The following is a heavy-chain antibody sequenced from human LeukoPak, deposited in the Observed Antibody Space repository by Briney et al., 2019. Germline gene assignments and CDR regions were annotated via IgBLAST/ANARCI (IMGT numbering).Heavy chain of an antibody. V-gene: IGHV4-34*01. J-gene: IGHJ5*02. Sequence: PSETLSLTCAVYGGSFSGYYWSWIRQPPGKGLEWIGEINHSGSTNYNPSLKSRVTMSVDTSKNQFSLKLSSVTAADTAVYYCARGGFTRSVGYCSGGSCYDPHRKYYNWFDPWGQGTLVTVSS. CDR1: GGSFSGYY. CDR2: INHSGST. CDR3: ARGGFTRSVGYCSGGSCYDPHRKYYNWFDP. D-gene: IGHD2-15*01.